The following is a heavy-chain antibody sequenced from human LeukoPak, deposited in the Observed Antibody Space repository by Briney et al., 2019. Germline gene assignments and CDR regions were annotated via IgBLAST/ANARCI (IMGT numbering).Heavy chain of an antibody. D-gene: IGHD5-18*01. CDR3: ASPLGYSYGEGLLGYFDY. V-gene: IGHV4-38-2*02. CDR2: IYHSGST. Sequence: SETLSLTCTVSGYSISSGYYWGWIRQPPGKGLEWIGSIYHSGSTYYNPSLKSRVTISVDTSKNQFSLKLSSVTAADTAVYYCASPLGYSYGEGLLGYFDYWGQGTLVTVSS. J-gene: IGHJ4*02. CDR1: GYSISSGYY.